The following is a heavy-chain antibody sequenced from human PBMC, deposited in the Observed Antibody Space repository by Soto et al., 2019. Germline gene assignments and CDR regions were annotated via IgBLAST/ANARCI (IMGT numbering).Heavy chain of an antibody. V-gene: IGHV4-31*03. D-gene: IGHD5-12*01. CDR1: GASISSGRSY. CDR2: MFYSGST. Sequence: SETLSLTCTVSGASISSGRSYWSWIRQHPGKGLEWIGYMFYSGSTYYHPSLKSRVNISADTSKNQFSLRLTSVTPADTAVYYCARDNGYGHFDSWGQGTLVTISS. CDR3: ARDNGYGHFDS. J-gene: IGHJ4*02.